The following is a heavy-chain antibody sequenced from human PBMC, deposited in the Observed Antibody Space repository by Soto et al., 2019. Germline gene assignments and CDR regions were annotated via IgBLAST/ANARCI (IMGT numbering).Heavy chain of an antibody. CDR3: VTLPGGNGMDV. CDR2: IYYSGST. Sequence: SETLSLTCTVSGGSISSSSYYWGWIRQPPGKGLEWIGSIYYSGSTYYNPSLKSRVTISVDTSKNQFSLKLSSVTAADTAVYYCVTLPGGNGMDVWGQGTTVTVSS. V-gene: IGHV4-39*01. D-gene: IGHD3-16*01. CDR1: GGSISSSSYY. J-gene: IGHJ6*02.